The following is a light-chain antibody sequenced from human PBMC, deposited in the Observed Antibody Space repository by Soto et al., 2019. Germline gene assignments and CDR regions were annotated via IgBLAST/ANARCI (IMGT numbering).Light chain of an antibody. CDR1: NSDVGRYNL. CDR2: EGS. V-gene: IGLV2-23*01. CDR3: CSYASSSTYV. J-gene: IGLJ1*01. Sequence: QSALTQPASVSGSPGQSTTISCTGTNSDVGRYNLVSWYQQHPGKAPKLMIYEGSKRPSGVSTRFSGSKSGNTASLTISGLQAEDEADYYCCSYASSSTYVFGTGTQLTVL.